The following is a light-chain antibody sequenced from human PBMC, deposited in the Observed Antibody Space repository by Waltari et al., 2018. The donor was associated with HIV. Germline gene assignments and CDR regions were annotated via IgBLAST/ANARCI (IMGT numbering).Light chain of an antibody. Sequence: QSALTQPPSPSGSPGQSVTISCTGTSTDVGAYNYVSWYQQHSGEAPKRIIYEVPTRPSGVPDRFSGSKSGNTASLTVSGLQAEDEADFYCSSYAGSTVIFGGGTKLTVL. V-gene: IGLV2-8*01. CDR1: STDVGAYNY. J-gene: IGLJ2*01. CDR2: EVP. CDR3: SSYAGSTVI.